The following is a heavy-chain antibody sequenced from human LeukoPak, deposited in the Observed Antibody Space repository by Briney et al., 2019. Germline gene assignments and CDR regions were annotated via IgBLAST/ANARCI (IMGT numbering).Heavy chain of an antibody. CDR1: GGPISSSSYY. D-gene: IGHD1-26*01. V-gene: IGHV4-39*01. Sequence: PSETLSLTCTASGGPISSSSYYWGWIRQPPGKGLEWIGSIYYSGSTYYNPSLKSRVTISVDTSKNQFSLKLSSVTAADTAVYFCARGEGSYGYNWFDPWGQGTLVTVSS. J-gene: IGHJ5*02. CDR3: ARGEGSYGYNWFDP. CDR2: IYYSGST.